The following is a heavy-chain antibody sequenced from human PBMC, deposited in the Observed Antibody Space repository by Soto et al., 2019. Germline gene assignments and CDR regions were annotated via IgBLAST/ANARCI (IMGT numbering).Heavy chain of an antibody. D-gene: IGHD2-15*01. CDR3: VRWGNFKDPDY. CDR2: IWYDGSEK. J-gene: IGHJ4*02. V-gene: IGHV3-33*01. CDR1: GFTFTGHS. Sequence: EGSVRVSCAASGFTFTGHSMHWVRQAPGKGLEWVAVIWYDGSEKYYADSVKGRFTSSRDNSKNTLYLQMNSLRVEDTAMYYCVRWGNFKDPDYWGQGSPVTVSS.